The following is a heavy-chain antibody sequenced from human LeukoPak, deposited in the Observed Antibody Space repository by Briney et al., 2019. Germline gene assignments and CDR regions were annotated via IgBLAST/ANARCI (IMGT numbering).Heavy chain of an antibody. J-gene: IGHJ1*01. CDR2: INPNSGGT. CDR1: GYTFTGYY. D-gene: IGHD2-21*02. V-gene: IGHV1-2*06. Sequence: GASVKVSCKASGYTFTGYYMHWVRQAPGQGLEWMGRINPNSGGTNYAQKFQGRVTMTRDTSISTAYMELSMLRSDDTAVYYCARPLAYCGGDCDEYFQHWGQGTLVTVSS. CDR3: ARPLAYCGGDCDEYFQH.